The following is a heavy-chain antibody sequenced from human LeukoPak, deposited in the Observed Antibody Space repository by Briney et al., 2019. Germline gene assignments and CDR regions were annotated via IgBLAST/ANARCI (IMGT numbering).Heavy chain of an antibody. J-gene: IGHJ6*03. CDR3: ARQGVVFPTDYFYMDV. V-gene: IGHV1-69*13. D-gene: IGHD3-3*01. CDR1: GGTFSSYA. CDR2: IIPIFGTA. Sequence: ASVKVSCKASGGTFSSYAISWVRQAPGQGLEWMGGIIPIFGTANYAQKFQGRVTITADESTSTAYMELSSLRSEDTAVYYCARQGVVFPTDYFYMDVWGKGTTVTVSS.